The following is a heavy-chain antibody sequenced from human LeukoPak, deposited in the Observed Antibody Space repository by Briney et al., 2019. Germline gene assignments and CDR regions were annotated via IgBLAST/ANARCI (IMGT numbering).Heavy chain of an antibody. J-gene: IGHJ6*02. CDR3: AKTVVVAAIPWIPLSYYYYGMDV. V-gene: IGHV3-23*01. Sequence: PGGSLRLSCAASGFTFSSYAMSWVSQAPGKGLEWVSAISGSGGSTYYADSVKGRFTISRDNSKNTLYLQMNSLRAEDTAVYYRAKTVVVAAIPWIPLSYYYYGMDVWGQGTTVTVSS. D-gene: IGHD2-15*01. CDR1: GFTFSSYA. CDR2: ISGSGGST.